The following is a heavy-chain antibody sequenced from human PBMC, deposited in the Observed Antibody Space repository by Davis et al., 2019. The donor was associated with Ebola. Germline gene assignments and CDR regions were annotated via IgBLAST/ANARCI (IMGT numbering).Heavy chain of an antibody. CDR3: ARDGLVLWFDP. CDR1: ESTFENHA. D-gene: IGHD6-6*01. CDR2: IKQDGSEK. J-gene: IGHJ5*02. Sequence: GESLKISCVASESTFENHAMNWVRQAPGRGLEWVANIKQDGSEKYYVDSVKGRFTISRDNAKNSLYLQMNSLRAEDTAVYYCARDGLVLWFDPWGQGTLVTVSS. V-gene: IGHV3-7*01.